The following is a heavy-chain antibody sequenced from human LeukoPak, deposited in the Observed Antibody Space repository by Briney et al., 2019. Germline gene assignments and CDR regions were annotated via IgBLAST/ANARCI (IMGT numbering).Heavy chain of an antibody. CDR3: ARDLEYYYDSSGSSGPSDY. D-gene: IGHD3-22*01. CDR2: INPNSGGT. J-gene: IGHJ4*02. V-gene: IGHV1-2*02. CDR1: GYTFTGYY. Sequence: ASVKVSCKASGYTFTGYYIHWVRQAPGQGLEWMGWINPNSGGTNYAQKFQGRVTMTRDTSISTAYMELSRLRSDDTAVYYCARDLEYYYDSSGSSGPSDYWGQGTLVTVSS.